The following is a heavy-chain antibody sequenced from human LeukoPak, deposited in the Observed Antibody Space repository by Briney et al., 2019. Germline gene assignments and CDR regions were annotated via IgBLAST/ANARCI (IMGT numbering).Heavy chain of an antibody. J-gene: IGHJ3*01. CDR3: VGPARYTRLAFDP. CDR2: INSDGSST. CDR1: GFTFSSYW. D-gene: IGHD3-9*01. Sequence: AGSMRLSCAASGFTFSSYWMHWVRQAPGKGRGWVSRINSDGSSTSYADSVKGRFTISRDNAKNTLYLQMNSLRAEDTAVYFSVGPARYTRLAFDPWGKGTMVTVSS. V-gene: IGHV3-74*01.